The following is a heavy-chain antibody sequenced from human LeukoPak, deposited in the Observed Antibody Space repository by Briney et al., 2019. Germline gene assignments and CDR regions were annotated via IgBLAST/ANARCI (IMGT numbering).Heavy chain of an antibody. V-gene: IGHV1-8*03. J-gene: IGHJ4*02. CDR2: MNPNSGNT. CDR3: ARTARGTYYDILTGYPNVFDY. Sequence: ASVKVSCKASGYTFTSYDINWVRQATGQGLEWMGWMNPNSGNTGYAQKFQGRVTITRSTSISTAYMELSSLRSEDTAVYYCARTARGTYYDILTGYPNVFDYWGQGTLVTVSS. D-gene: IGHD3-9*01. CDR1: GYTFTSYD.